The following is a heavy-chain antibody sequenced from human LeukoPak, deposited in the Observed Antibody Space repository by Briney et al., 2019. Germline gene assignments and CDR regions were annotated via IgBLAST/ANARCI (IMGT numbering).Heavy chain of an antibody. D-gene: IGHD5-12*01. J-gene: IGHJ4*02. V-gene: IGHV3-30-3*01. Sequence: GGSLRLSCAASGFTVSSNYMSWVRQAPGKGLEWGAVISYDGSNKYYPDSVKGRFTISRDNSKNTLYLQMNSLRAEDTAVYYCATELRYSGSDNPRGGYYFDYWGPGTLVTVPS. CDR3: ATELRYSGSDNPRGGYYFDY. CDR2: ISYDGSNK. CDR1: GFTVSSNY.